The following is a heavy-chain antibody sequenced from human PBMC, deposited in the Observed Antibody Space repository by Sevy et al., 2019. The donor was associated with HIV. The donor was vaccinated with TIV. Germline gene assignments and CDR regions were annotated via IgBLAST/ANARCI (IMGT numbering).Heavy chain of an antibody. J-gene: IGHJ6*02. CDR3: AKVDVVVPVADYGLDV. V-gene: IGHV3-23*01. CDR2: ISRSGGST. CDR1: GFTFSNYA. Sequence: GGCLRLSCAASGFTFSNYAMTWVRQAPGKGLEWVYSISRSGGSTYYADAVKGRFTISRDNSKNTLYVQMNSLRAEDTALYYCAKVDVVVPVADYGLDVWGQGTTVTVSS. D-gene: IGHD2-2*01.